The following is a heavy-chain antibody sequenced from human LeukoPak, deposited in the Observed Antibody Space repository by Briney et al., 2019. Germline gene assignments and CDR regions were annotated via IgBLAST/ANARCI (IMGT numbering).Heavy chain of an antibody. Sequence: SETLSLTCTVSGGSISSYYWSWIRQPPGKGLEWIGYIYYSGSTYYNPSLKSRVTISVDTSKNQFSLKLSSVTAADTAVYYCARVNLRRGEDCWGQGTLVTVSS. CDR2: IYYSGST. D-gene: IGHD3-3*01. V-gene: IGHV4-59*08. J-gene: IGHJ4*02. CDR3: ARVNLRRGEDC. CDR1: GGSISSYY.